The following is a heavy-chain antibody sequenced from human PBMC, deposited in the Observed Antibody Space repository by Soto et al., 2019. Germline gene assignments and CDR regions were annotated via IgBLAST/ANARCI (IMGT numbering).Heavy chain of an antibody. CDR2: IYYSGST. J-gene: IGHJ4*02. CDR1: GGTVSGGGYC. V-gene: IGHV4-61*08. D-gene: IGHD3-10*02. Sequence: PSVAHSLTGAVSGGTVSGGGYCLSWIRQPPGKGLEWIGYIYYSGSTNYNPSLKSRVTISVDTSKNQFSLKLSSVTAADTAVYYWARDHDRGVDYWGQGTLVTGSS. CDR3: ARDHDRGVDY.